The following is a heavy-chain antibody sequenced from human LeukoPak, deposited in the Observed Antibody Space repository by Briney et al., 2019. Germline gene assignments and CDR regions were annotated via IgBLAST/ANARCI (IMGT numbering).Heavy chain of an antibody. D-gene: IGHD3-10*01. CDR1: GYSFTCYW. Sequence: GEALKISCKGSGYSFTCYWIGWVRPVPGKGLEWMGIIYPGDSDTRYSPFFQGQVTISANHSISTAYLQWSSMKDSDTAMYYCARHNGSWSYYSHYYFSYGMDVWGKGTTVTVSA. CDR2: IYPGDSDT. CDR3: ARHNGSWSYYSHYYFSYGMDV. V-gene: IGHV5-51*01. J-gene: IGHJ6*04.